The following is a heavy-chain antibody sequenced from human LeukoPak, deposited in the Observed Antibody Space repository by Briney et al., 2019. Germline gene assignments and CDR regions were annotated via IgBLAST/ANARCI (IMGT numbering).Heavy chain of an antibody. V-gene: IGHV4-59*01. J-gene: IGHJ5*02. Sequence: SETLSLTCTVSGGSISSYYWSWIRQPPGKGLEWIGYIYYSGSTNSNPSLKSRVTISVDTCKNQFSLKLSSVTAADTAVYYCAGSYSSSYNWFDPWGQGTLVTVSS. D-gene: IGHD6-13*01. CDR2: IYYSGST. CDR3: AGSYSSSYNWFDP. CDR1: GGSISSYY.